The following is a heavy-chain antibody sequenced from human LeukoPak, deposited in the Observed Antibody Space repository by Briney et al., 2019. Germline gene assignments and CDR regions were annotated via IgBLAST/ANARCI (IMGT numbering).Heavy chain of an antibody. J-gene: IGHJ4*02. V-gene: IGHV4-39*01. CDR2: IYYSGST. CDR3: ARHLFYSSSTSGHVGEVDY. CDR1: GGSISSSSYY. D-gene: IGHD2-2*01. Sequence: SETLSLTCTVSGGSISSSSYYWGWIRQPPGKGLEWIGSIYYSGSTYYNPSLKSRVTISVDTSKNQFSLKLSSVTAADTAVYYCARHLFYSSSTSGHVGEVDYWGQGTLVTVSS.